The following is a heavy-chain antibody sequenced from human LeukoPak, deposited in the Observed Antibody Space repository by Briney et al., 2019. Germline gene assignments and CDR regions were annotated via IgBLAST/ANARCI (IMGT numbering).Heavy chain of an antibody. D-gene: IGHD1-26*01. CDR2: ISGSGAST. Sequence: GGSLRLSCLTSGFTLSTNAMSWVRQAPGKGLEWISGISGSGASTYYADSVKGRFTISRDDSRNTLYLQMNSLRGDDTAVYYCAKDVGKWESLHFFDYWGQGTLVPVSS. CDR3: AKDVGKWESLHFFDY. V-gene: IGHV3-23*01. CDR1: GFTLSTNA. J-gene: IGHJ4*02.